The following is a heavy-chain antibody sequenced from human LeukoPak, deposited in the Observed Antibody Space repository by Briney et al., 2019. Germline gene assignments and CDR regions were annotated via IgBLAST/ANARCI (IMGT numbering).Heavy chain of an antibody. J-gene: IGHJ4*02. CDR3: ARDVYCSGGSCYSDY. D-gene: IGHD2-15*01. CDR1: GFTASSDY. CDR2: IYRDGST. V-gene: IGHV3-66*01. Sequence: GGSLRLSCAASGFTASSDYMSWVRQAPGKGLEWVSLIYRDGSTFYAESVKGRFTISRDNSKNTLYLQMNSLRAEDTALYYCARDVYCSGGSCYSDYWGQGTLVTVSS.